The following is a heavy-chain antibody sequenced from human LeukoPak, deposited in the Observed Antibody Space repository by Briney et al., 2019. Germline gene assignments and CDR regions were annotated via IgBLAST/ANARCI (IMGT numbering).Heavy chain of an antibody. Sequence: ASVKVSCKVSGYTLTELSMHWVRQAPGKGLEWMGGFDPEDGETIYAQKFQGRVTITADESTSTAYMELSSLRSEDTAVYYCARDSVAAAGTTPFDYWGQGTLVTVSS. V-gene: IGHV1-24*01. CDR2: FDPEDGET. D-gene: IGHD6-13*01. CDR3: ARDSVAAAGTTPFDY. J-gene: IGHJ4*02. CDR1: GYTLTELS.